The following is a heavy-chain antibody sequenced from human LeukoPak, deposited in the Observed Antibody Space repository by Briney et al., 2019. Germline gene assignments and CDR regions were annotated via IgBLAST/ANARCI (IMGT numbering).Heavy chain of an antibody. CDR1: GSTFTGYF. CDR2: INPNSGGT. CDR3: ARGGLQLWFLVDF. Sequence: ASVKVSCKAAGSTFTGYFMHWVRQVPGQGLEWMGWINPNSGGTNYAQKFQGRVTMTRDTSISTAYMELSSLRSDDTAIYFCARGGLQLWFLVDFWGQGTLVTVSS. D-gene: IGHD5-18*01. V-gene: IGHV1-2*02. J-gene: IGHJ4*02.